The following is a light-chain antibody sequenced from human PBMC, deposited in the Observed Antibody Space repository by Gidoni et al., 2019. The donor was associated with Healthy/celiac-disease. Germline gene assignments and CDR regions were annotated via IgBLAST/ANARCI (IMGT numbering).Light chain of an antibody. J-gene: IGKJ2*01. V-gene: IGKV3-20*01. CDR1: QSVSSSY. CDR3: QQYGSSQYT. CDR2: GAS. Sequence: EIVLTQSPGTLSLSPGERATLSGRASQSVSSSYLAWYQQKPGQAPRLLIYGASSRATGIPDRFSGSGSGTDFTLTTSRLEPEDFAVYYCQQYGSSQYTFGQGTKLEIK.